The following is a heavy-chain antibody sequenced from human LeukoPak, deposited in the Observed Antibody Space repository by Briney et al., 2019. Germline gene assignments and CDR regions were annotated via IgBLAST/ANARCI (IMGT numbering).Heavy chain of an antibody. CDR2: ICYSGST. V-gene: IGHV4-39*01. CDR3: ARHRLIFGVVTEDFDY. Sequence: SETLSLTSTVSGGSISSSSYYWGWIRQPPGKGLEWIGSICYSGSTYYNPSLKSRVTISVDTSKNQFSLKLSSVTAADTAVYYCARHRLIFGVVTEDFDYWGQGTLVTVSS. J-gene: IGHJ4*02. D-gene: IGHD3-3*02. CDR1: GGSISSSSYY.